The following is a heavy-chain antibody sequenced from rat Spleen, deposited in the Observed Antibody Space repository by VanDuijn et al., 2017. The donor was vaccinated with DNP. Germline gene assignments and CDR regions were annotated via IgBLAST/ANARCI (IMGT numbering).Heavy chain of an antibody. CDR1: GFTLNTYW. Sequence: EVQLVETGGGLVQPGRSLKLSCVASGFTLNTYWMFWVRQAPGKGLEWVASINPDGTSTYYLDSVKGRFTVSRDNAESILYLQMDSVRSDDMATYFCTTGPTAYWGQGTLVTVSA. CDR3: TTGPTAY. J-gene: IGHJ3*01. CDR2: INPDGTST. V-gene: IGHV5-58*01. D-gene: IGHD3-2*01.